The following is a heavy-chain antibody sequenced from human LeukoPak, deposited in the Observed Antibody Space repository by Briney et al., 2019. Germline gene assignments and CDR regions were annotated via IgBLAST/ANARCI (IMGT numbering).Heavy chain of an antibody. CDR1: GFTFSRSW. J-gene: IGHJ5*02. Sequence: GGSLRLSCAASGFTFSRSWMSWVRQAPGKGLEWVANINQDGSEEYYVGSVEGRFTISRDNAKSSLYLQMNSLRAEDTAVYYCTSRETQHKYFGPWGQGSLVTVS. D-gene: IGHD1-26*01. V-gene: IGHV3-7*01. CDR3: TSRETQHKYFGP. CDR2: INQDGSEE.